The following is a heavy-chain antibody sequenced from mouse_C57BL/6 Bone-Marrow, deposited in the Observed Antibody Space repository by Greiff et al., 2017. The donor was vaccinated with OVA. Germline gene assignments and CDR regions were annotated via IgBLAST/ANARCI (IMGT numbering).Heavy chain of an antibody. CDR1: GYSFTDYN. J-gene: IGHJ2*01. CDR3: ARSGGLRRGYYFDY. V-gene: IGHV1-39*01. Sequence: VQLKESGPELVKPGASVKISCKASGYSFTDYNMNWVKQSNGKSLEWIGVINPNYGTTSYNQKFKGKATLTVDQSSSTAYMQLNSLTSEDSAVYYCARSGGLRRGYYFDYWGQGTTLTVSS. CDR2: INPNYGTT. D-gene: IGHD2-2*01.